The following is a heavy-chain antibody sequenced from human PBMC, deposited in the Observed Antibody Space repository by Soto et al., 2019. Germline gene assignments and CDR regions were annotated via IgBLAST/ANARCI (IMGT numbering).Heavy chain of an antibody. CDR3: ARPGYCSSTSCYYYYYYGMDV. J-gene: IGHJ6*02. D-gene: IGHD2-2*01. V-gene: IGHV4-34*01. CDR1: GGSFSGYY. Sequence: QVQLQQWGAGLLKPSETLSLTCAVYGGSFSGYYWSWIRQPPGKGLEWIGEINHSGSTNYNPSLKSRGTISVDKSKNQFSLKLSSVTAADTAVYYCARPGYCSSTSCYYYYYYGMDVGGQGTTVTVSS. CDR2: INHSGST.